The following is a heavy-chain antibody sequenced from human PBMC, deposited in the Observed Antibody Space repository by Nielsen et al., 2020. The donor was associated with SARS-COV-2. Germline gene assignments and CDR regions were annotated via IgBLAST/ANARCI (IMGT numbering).Heavy chain of an antibody. V-gene: IGHV7-4-1*02. CDR3: ARPSEDSSSWYSGPYYYYYGMDV. J-gene: IGHJ6*02. D-gene: IGHD6-13*01. CDR2: INTNTGNP. Sequence: WVRQAPGQGLEWMGWINTNTGNPTYAQGFTGRFVFSLDTSVSTAYLQISSLKAEDTAVYYCARPSEDSSSWYSGPYYYYYGMDVWGQGTTVTVSS.